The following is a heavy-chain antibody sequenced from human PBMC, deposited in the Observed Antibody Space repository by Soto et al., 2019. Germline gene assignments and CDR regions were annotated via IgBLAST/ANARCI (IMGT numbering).Heavy chain of an antibody. Sequence: QVQLVQSGAEVKKPGASVKVSCKASGYTFTSYYMHWVRQAPGQGLEWMGRINPSGGSKSYAQKFQGRVTMTRDTSTSTVYMELSSLRSEDTAVYYCARAGSSSPHDYWGQGTLVTVSS. J-gene: IGHJ4*02. V-gene: IGHV1-46*01. CDR2: INPSGGSK. CDR1: GYTFTSYY. D-gene: IGHD6-6*01. CDR3: ARAGSSSPHDY.